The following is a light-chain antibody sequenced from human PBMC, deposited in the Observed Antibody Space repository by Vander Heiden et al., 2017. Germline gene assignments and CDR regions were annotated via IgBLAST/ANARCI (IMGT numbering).Light chain of an antibody. CDR1: KLGEKY. CDR3: QAWDSSTVV. J-gene: IGLJ2*01. V-gene: IGLV3-1*01. CDR2: QDS. Sequence: SYELTQPPSVSVSPGQTASITCSGDKLGEKYACWYQQKPGQSPVLVIYQDSKRPSGIPERFSGSNSGTKANLTISGTQAMDESYDYCQAWDSSTVVVGGGTKLTVL.